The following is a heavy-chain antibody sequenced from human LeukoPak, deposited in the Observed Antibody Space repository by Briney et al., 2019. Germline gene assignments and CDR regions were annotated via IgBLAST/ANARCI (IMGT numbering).Heavy chain of an antibody. CDR3: TSSTGFGKYFDY. J-gene: IGHJ4*02. CDR1: GFTFSTYS. D-gene: IGHD6-6*01. V-gene: IGHV3-21*03. Sequence: GGSLRLSCAASGFTFSTYSMNWVRQAPGKGLEWVSSIDNTGTYMYYLDSVKGRFTLSRDNAKNSVYLQVNSLRAEDTAVYYCTSSTGFGKYFDYWGQGILVTVSS. CDR2: IDNTGTYM.